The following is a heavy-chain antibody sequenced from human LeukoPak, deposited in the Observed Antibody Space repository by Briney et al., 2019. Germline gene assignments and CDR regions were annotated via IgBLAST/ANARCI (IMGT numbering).Heavy chain of an antibody. CDR3: AREEQQLFDY. CDR1: GFTVSSNY. J-gene: IGHJ4*02. CDR2: IYSGGST. Sequence: GGSLRLSCAASGFTVSSNYMSWVCQAPGKGLEWVSVIYSGGSTYYADSVKGRFTISRDNSKNTLYLQLNSLRAEDTAVYYCAREEQQLFDYWGQGTLVTVSS. V-gene: IGHV3-66*01. D-gene: IGHD6-13*01.